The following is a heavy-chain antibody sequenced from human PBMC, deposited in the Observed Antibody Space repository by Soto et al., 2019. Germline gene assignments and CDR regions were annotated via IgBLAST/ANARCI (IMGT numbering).Heavy chain of an antibody. CDR1: GFTFSSYG. CDR2: ISYDGGNE. J-gene: IGHJ4*02. D-gene: IGHD1-26*01. Sequence: QVQLVQSGGGVVQPGRSLRLSCAGSGFTFSSYGIHWVRQAPGKGLEREALISYDGGNEKYTESVKDRFTISRDDSHNVAYLQMSSLRTEDTAMYYCAKDRYSGTYPTDFDYWGQGSLVTVSS. CDR3: AKDRYSGTYPTDFDY. V-gene: IGHV3-30*18.